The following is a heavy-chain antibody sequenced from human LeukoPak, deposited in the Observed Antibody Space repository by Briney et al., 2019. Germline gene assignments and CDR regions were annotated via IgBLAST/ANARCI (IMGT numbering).Heavy chain of an antibody. CDR3: AKEPGYSSSWYEGITKHSPPSPFDY. CDR2: ISYDGSNK. V-gene: IGHV3-30*18. Sequence: PGRSLRLSCAASGFTFSSYGMHWVRQAPGKGLEWVAVISYDGSNKYYADSVKGRFTISRDNSKNTLYLQMNSLRAEDTAVYYCAKEPGYSSSWYEGITKHSPPSPFDYWGQGTLVTVSS. D-gene: IGHD6-13*01. J-gene: IGHJ4*02. CDR1: GFTFSSYG.